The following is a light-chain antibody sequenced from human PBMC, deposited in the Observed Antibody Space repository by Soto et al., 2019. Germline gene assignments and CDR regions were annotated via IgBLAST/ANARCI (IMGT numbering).Light chain of an antibody. Sequence: QSALTQPPSASGSPGQSVTISCTGTSSDIGTFDYVSWYQQYPGKAPKLIIYEVSERPSGVPDRFSGSKSGNTASLTVSGLQAEDEADYHCNSHAGSIVLFGGGTTLTVL. V-gene: IGLV2-8*01. J-gene: IGLJ3*02. CDR2: EVS. CDR3: NSHAGSIVL. CDR1: SSDIGTFDY.